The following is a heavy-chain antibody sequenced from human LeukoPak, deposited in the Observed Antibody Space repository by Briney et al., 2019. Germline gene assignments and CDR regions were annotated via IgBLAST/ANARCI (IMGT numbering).Heavy chain of an antibody. D-gene: IGHD6-25*01. CDR2: VYSSGNT. V-gene: IGHV4-61*08. CDR3: TKEGRNQRWFDP. Sequence: SETLSLTCTVSGGSISSGGYYWSWIRQPPGKGLEWIGYVYSSGNTNYNPSLKSRVTISMDTSKNQFSLTLTSVTAADTAVYYCTKEGRNQRWFDPWGQGTLVTVSA. CDR1: GGSISSGGYY. J-gene: IGHJ5*02.